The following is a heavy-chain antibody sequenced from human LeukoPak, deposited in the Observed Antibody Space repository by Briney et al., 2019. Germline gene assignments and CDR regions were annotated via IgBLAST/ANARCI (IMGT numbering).Heavy chain of an antibody. J-gene: IGHJ5*02. CDR2: ISGSGGST. V-gene: IGHV3-23*01. CDR3: AKDLRGDYDFWSGYYTGNWFDP. CDR1: GFTFSSYA. Sequence: PGGSLRLSCAASGFTFSSYAMSWVRQAPGKGLEWVSAISGSGGSTYYADSMKGRFTISRDNSKNTLYLQMNSLRAEDTAVYYCAKDLRGDYDFWSGYYTGNWFDPWGQGTLVTVSS. D-gene: IGHD3-3*01.